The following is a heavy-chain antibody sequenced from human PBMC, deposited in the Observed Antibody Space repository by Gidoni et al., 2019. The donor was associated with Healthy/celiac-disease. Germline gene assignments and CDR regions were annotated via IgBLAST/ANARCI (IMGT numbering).Heavy chain of an antibody. CDR3: ARDGRGWIDY. CDR1: GFTFSSYW. CDR2: IKQDGSEK. V-gene: IGHV3-7*03. J-gene: IGHJ4*02. D-gene: IGHD6-19*01. Sequence: EVQLVESGGGLVQPGGSLRLSCAASGFTFSSYWVSWVRQAPGKGLEWVANIKQDGSEKYYVDSVKGRFTISRDNAKNSLYLQMNSLRAEDTAVYYCARDGRGWIDYWGQGTLVTVSS.